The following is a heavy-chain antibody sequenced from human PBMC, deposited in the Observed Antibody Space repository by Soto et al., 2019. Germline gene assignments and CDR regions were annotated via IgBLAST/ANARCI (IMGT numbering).Heavy chain of an antibody. Sequence: ASVKVSCKASGYTFTSYGISWVRQAPGQGLEWMGWISAYNGNTNYAQKLQGRVTMTTDTSTSTAYMELRSLRSDDTAVYYCARSGFLTGYYNWFDPWGQGTLVNVSS. CDR2: ISAYNGNT. V-gene: IGHV1-18*01. D-gene: IGHD3-9*01. CDR1: GYTFTSYG. CDR3: ARSGFLTGYYNWFDP. J-gene: IGHJ5*02.